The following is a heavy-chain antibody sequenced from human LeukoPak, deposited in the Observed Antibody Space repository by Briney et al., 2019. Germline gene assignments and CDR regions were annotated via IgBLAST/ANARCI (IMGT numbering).Heavy chain of an antibody. D-gene: IGHD3-3*01. CDR3: VRTLRFGLRQKYFDY. J-gene: IGHJ4*02. V-gene: IGHV4-38-2*01. Sequence: SETLSLTCAVSGYSISSGYYWGWIRQPPGKGLEWIGSIYHSGSTYYNPPLKSRVTISVDTSKNQFSLKLSSVTAADTAVYYCVRTLRFGLRQKYFDYWGQGTLVTVSS. CDR1: GYSISSGYY. CDR2: IYHSGST.